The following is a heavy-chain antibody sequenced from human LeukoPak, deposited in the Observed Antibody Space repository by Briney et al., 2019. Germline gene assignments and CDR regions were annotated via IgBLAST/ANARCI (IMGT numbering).Heavy chain of an antibody. CDR3: ATFSYSLGWSDS. J-gene: IGHJ5*01. D-gene: IGHD2/OR15-2a*01. CDR2: IYYSGST. Sequence: PSDTLSLTCAVSGYSISSSNRWGWIRQPPGKGLEWIGYIYYSGSTYYNPSLKSRVTMSVDTSKNQFSLQLRSVTAADTALYYCATFSYSLGWSDSWGQGSLVTVSS. CDR1: GYSISSSNR. V-gene: IGHV4-28*01.